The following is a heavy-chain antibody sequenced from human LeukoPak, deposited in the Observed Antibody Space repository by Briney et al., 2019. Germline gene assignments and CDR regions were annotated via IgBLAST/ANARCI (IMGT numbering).Heavy chain of an antibody. D-gene: IGHD3-10*01. CDR1: GFTFSSYA. CDR2: ISGSGGST. Sequence: GGSLRLSCAASGFTFSSYAMSWVRQAPGKGLEWVSAISGSGGSTYYADSVKGRFTISRDNSKNTLYLQMNSLRSEDTAVYYCARERVWYGPGSYFHYYYYYGMDVWGQGTTVTVSS. V-gene: IGHV3-23*01. CDR3: ARERVWYGPGSYFHYYYYYGMDV. J-gene: IGHJ6*02.